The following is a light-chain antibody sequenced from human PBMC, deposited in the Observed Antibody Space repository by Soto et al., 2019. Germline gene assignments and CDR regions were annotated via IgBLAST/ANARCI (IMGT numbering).Light chain of an antibody. CDR2: EGT. CDR1: SSDVGSYSL. V-gene: IGLV2-23*01. CDR3: CSYAGSSTLV. J-gene: IGLJ2*01. Sequence: QSALTQPASVSGSPGQSITISCTGTSSDVGSYSLVSWYQQHPGKAPKLMIYEGTKRPSGISHRFSGSKSGNTASLTISGLQAEDEADYYCCSYAGSSTLVFGGGTKVTVL.